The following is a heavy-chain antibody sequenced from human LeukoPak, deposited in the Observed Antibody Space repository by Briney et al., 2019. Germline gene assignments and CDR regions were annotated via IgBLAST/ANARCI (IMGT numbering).Heavy chain of an antibody. D-gene: IGHD3-22*01. CDR3: ARRGYYYDSGDEFDY. CDR2: ISAYNGNT. V-gene: IGHV1-18*01. J-gene: IGHJ4*02. CDR1: GYTFTSYG. Sequence: ASVKVSCKASGYTFTSYGISWVRQAPGQGLEWMGWISAYNGNTNYAQKLQGRVTMTTDTSTGTAYMELRSLRSDDTAVYYCARRGYYYDSGDEFDYWGQGTLVTVSS.